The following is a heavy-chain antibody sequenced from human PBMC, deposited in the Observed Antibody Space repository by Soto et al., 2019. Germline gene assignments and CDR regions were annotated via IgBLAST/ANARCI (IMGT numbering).Heavy chain of an antibody. J-gene: IGHJ4*02. CDR2: ISYDGSNK. D-gene: IGHD3-9*01. Sequence: QVQLVESGGGVVQPGRSLRLSCAASGFTFSSYGMHWVRQAPGKGLEWVAVISYDGSNKYYADSVKGRFTISRDNSKNTLIRKITSLRAEDTAVYYCPKVFSFDYWGRGTLVPVS. V-gene: IGHV3-30*18. CDR3: PKVFSFDY. CDR1: GFTFSSYG.